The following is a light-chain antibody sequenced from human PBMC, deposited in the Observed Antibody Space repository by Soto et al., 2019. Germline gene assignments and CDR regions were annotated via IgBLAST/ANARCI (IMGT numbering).Light chain of an antibody. V-gene: IGKV3-15*01. Sequence: EIVMTQSPGTLSVSPGERATLSCRASQSVSSSLAWYQHKPGQALRLLIYDASTRATGIPGRFSGSGSGTEFTITISRLQSEDFAVYCCQHYNNWPLTFGQGTKVEIK. CDR2: DAS. CDR3: QHYNNWPLT. CDR1: QSVSSS. J-gene: IGKJ1*01.